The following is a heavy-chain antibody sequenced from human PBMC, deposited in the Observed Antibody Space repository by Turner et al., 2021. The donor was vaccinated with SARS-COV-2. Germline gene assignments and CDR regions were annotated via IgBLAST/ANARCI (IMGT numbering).Heavy chain of an antibody. V-gene: IGHV1-24*01. D-gene: IGHD3-22*01. CDR3: ATAPANYYDSSGSKGFYYYYYGMDV. J-gene: IGHJ6*02. CDR2: FDPEDGET. Sequence: QVHLVQSGAELKKPGAPVKVTCKVSGHTLIELSMHWVRQAPGKGLEWMGGFDPEDGETIYAQKFQGRVTMTEDTSTDTAYMELSSLRSEDTAVYYCATAPANYYDSSGSKGFYYYYYGMDVWGQGTTVTVSS. CDR1: GHTLIELS.